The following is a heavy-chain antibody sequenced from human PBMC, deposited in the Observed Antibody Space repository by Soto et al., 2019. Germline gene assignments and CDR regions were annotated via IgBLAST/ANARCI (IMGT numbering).Heavy chain of an antibody. CDR3: ARHIAVSGTRGFDH. CDR1: GGSITSNW. V-gene: IGHV4-4*02. Sequence: QVQLQESGPGLMKPSGTLSLTCAVSGGSITSNWWSWVRQPPGKGLEWIAEIFHTGSANYNPSLMGRLTISMDKSRNHLSLNLNSVTAADTAVYYCARHIAVSGTRGFDHWGQGTQVTVSS. J-gene: IGHJ4*02. D-gene: IGHD2-21*01. CDR2: IFHTGSA.